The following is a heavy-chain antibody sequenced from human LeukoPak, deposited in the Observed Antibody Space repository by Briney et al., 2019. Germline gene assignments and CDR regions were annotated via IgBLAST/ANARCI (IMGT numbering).Heavy chain of an antibody. CDR3: TREYDSSGYYHDYYYYYMDV. CDR1: GFTFGDYA. J-gene: IGHJ6*03. V-gene: IGHV3-49*03. D-gene: IGHD3-22*01. CDR2: IRSKAYGGTT. Sequence: GGSLRLSCTASGFTFGDYAMSWFRQAPGKGLEWVGFIRSKAYGGTTEYAASVKGRFTISRDDSKSIAYLQMNSLKTEDTAVYYYTREYDSSGYYHDYYYYYMDVWGKGTTVTVSS.